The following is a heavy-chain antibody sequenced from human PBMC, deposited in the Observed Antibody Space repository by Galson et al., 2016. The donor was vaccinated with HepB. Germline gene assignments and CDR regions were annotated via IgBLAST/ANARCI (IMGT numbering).Heavy chain of an antibody. CDR2: ISYSGST. J-gene: IGHJ4*02. CDR3: ARRYNWNDTLFDY. Sequence: ETLSLTCTVSGDSISSTSYYWGWIRQPPGKGLEWIGSISYSGSTYYNPSLKSRVTISANTSKKQFSLKLSSVTAADTAVYYCARRYNWNDTLFDYWGQGTLVTVSS. D-gene: IGHD1-1*01. V-gene: IGHV4-39*01. CDR1: GDSISSTSYY.